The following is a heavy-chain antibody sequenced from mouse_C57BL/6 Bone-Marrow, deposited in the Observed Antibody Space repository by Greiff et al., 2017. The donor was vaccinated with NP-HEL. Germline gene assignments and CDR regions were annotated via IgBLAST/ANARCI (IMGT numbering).Heavy chain of an antibody. V-gene: IGHV14-4*01. CDR3: TTDYYGSNFDC. CDR2: IDPENGDT. D-gene: IGHD1-1*01. Sequence: VQLQQSGAELVRPGASVKLSCTASGFNIKDDYMHWVKQRPEQGLEWIGWIDPENGDTEYASKFQGKATITADTSSNTAYLQLSSLTSEDTAVYYCTTDYYGSNFDCWGQGTTLTVSS. J-gene: IGHJ2*01. CDR1: GFNIKDDY.